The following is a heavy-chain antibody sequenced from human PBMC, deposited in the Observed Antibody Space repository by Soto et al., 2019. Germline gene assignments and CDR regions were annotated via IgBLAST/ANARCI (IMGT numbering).Heavy chain of an antibody. J-gene: IGHJ4*02. D-gene: IGHD3-10*01. CDR1: GFTFNNYA. CDR3: AKGRGGSGSLTPRVDF. Sequence: EVQLLESGGGLVQPGGSLRLSCAASGFTFNNYAMTWVRQAPGKGLEWVSAISGGGDTTSYADSVKGRFTGSRDGSKNTLYLQMSSLSAEDTALYYCAKGRGGSGSLTPRVDFWGQGTLVTVSS. CDR2: ISGGGDTT. V-gene: IGHV3-23*01.